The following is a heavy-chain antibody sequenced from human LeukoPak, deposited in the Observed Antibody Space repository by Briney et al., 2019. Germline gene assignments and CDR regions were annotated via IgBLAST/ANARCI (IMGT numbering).Heavy chain of an antibody. J-gene: IGHJ3*02. D-gene: IGHD2-2*02. Sequence: GSSVKVSCEASGGTFSSYAISWVRQAPGQGLEWMGGIIPIFGTANYAQKFQGRVTITTDESTSTAYMELSSLRSEDTAVYYCARETGGVVPAAIGRGAFDIWGQGTMVTVSS. CDR3: ARETGGVVPAAIGRGAFDI. CDR1: GGTFSSYA. CDR2: IIPIFGTA. V-gene: IGHV1-69*05.